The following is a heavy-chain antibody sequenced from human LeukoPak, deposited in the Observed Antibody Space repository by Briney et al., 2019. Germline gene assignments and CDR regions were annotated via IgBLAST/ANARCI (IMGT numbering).Heavy chain of an antibody. CDR2: ISSSSSYI. J-gene: IGHJ4*02. Sequence: GGSLRLSCAASGFTFSSYSMNWVRQAPGKGLEWVSSISSSSSYIYYADSMKGRFTISRDNAKNSLYLQMNSLRAEDTAVYYCARDGGVVVAAGIDYWGQGTLVTVSS. CDR1: GFTFSSYS. V-gene: IGHV3-21*01. CDR3: ARDGGVVVAAGIDY. D-gene: IGHD2-15*01.